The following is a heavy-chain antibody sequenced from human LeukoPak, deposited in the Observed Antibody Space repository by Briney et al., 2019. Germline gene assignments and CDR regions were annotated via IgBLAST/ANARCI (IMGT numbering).Heavy chain of an antibody. CDR3: ARVRGYSYGTNKHDAFDI. CDR1: GGSFSGYY. V-gene: IGHV4-59*01. CDR2: IYYSGST. Sequence: SETLSLTCAVYGGSFSGYYWSWIRRPPGKGLEWIGYIYYSGSTNYNPSLKSRVTISVDTSKNQFSLKLSSVTAADTAVYYCARVRGYSYGTNKHDAFDIWGQGTMVTVSS. J-gene: IGHJ3*02. D-gene: IGHD5-18*01.